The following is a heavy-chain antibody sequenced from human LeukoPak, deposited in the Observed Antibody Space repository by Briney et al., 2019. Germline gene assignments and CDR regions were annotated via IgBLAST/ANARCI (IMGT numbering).Heavy chain of an antibody. Sequence: GGSLRLSCAASGFTFDDYGMSWVRQGPGKGLEWVSGINWNGGNTGYADSVKGRFTIFRDNAKNSLYLEMDSLRLEDTALYYCARTSDGNWFDPWGQGTLVTVSS. V-gene: IGHV3-20*04. J-gene: IGHJ5*02. CDR2: INWNGGNT. CDR3: ARTSDGNWFDP. CDR1: GFTFDDYG. D-gene: IGHD1-26*01.